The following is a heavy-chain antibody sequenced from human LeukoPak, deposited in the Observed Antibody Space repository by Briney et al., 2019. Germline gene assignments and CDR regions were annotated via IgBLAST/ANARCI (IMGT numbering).Heavy chain of an antibody. CDR3: ARELPREVTLDY. CDR1: EFNFFSYG. J-gene: IGHJ4*01. Sequence: GGSLRLSCVASEFNFFSYGMQWVRQAPGKGLVWVSRIFTDGSTTSYADSVKGRFTISRDNAKNTLYLQMNSLSAEDTAVYYCARELPREVTLDYWGQGTLVTVSP. D-gene: IGHD2-21*02. CDR2: IFTDGSTT. V-gene: IGHV3-74*01.